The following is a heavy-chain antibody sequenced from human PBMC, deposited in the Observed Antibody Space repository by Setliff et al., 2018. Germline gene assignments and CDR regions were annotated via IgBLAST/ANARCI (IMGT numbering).Heavy chain of an antibody. CDR3: AKDLITTTVPKWLLYTPTTYFDY. D-gene: IGHD3-3*01. J-gene: IGHJ4*02. CDR2: ISGSGGST. Sequence: GGSLRLSCAASGFTFSSYAMSWVRQAPGKGLEWVSAISGSGGSTYYADSVKGRFTISRDNSKNTLYLQMNSLRAEDTAVYYCAKDLITTTVPKWLLYTPTTYFDYWGQGNLVTVSS. CDR1: GFTFSSYA. V-gene: IGHV3-23*01.